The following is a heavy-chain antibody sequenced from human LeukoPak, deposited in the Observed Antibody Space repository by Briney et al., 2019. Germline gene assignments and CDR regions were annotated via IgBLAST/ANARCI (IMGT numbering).Heavy chain of an antibody. D-gene: IGHD5-24*01. Sequence: PSETLSLTCTVSGGSISSYYWSWIRQPPGKGLEWIGYIYYSGSTNYNPSLKSRVTISVDTSKNQFSLKLSSVTAADTAVYYCARDPSATTTPFDYWGQGTLVTVSS. J-gene: IGHJ4*02. V-gene: IGHV4-59*12. CDR2: IYYSGST. CDR3: ARDPSATTTPFDY. CDR1: GGSISSYY.